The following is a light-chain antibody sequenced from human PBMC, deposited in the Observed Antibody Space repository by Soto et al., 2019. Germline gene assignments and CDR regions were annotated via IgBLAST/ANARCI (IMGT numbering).Light chain of an antibody. CDR1: QPVSSTY. V-gene: IGKV3-20*01. CDR2: SAS. Sequence: IVLTQSPGTLSMSPGERATLSCRASQPVSSTYLARYQQKPGQAPRLLISSASSSATSVPDRFSGSGSGTDFTLTISRLEPEDFAVYSCQQYEGSPTFGGGPKVDIK. J-gene: IGKJ4*01. CDR3: QQYEGSPT.